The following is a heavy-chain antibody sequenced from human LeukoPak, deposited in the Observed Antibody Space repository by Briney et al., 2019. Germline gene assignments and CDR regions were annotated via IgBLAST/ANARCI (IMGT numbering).Heavy chain of an antibody. CDR2: IQPRDSDT. CDR3: ARVVAVYYDAFDI. Sequence: GESLKISCKGSEYSFASYWIGWVRQMPGKGLEWMGTIQPRDSDTIYSPSFQGQVTISADKSNSTAYLQWSSLKASDTAIYYCARVVAVYYDAFDIWGQGTMVTVSS. D-gene: IGHD2-15*01. V-gene: IGHV5-51*01. J-gene: IGHJ3*02. CDR1: EYSFASYW.